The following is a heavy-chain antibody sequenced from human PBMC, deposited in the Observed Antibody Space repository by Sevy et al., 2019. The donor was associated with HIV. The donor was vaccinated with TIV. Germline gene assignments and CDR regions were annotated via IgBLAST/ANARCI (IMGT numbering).Heavy chain of an antibody. V-gene: IGHV3-21*01. CDR3: AGDLVIPATTEYFYYGMDV. CDR1: GFTIRTYN. Sequence: GESLKISCAASGFTIRTYNMNWVRQAPGEGLEWVSSISSSSTYIYYAVSVKGRFTISRDNAKNSLYLQLSSLWAEDTGVYYCAGDLVIPATTEYFYYGMDVWGQGTTVTVSS. J-gene: IGHJ6*02. D-gene: IGHD2-15*01. CDR2: ISSSSTYI.